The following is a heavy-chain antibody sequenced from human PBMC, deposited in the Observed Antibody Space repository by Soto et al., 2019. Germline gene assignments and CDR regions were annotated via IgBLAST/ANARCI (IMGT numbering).Heavy chain of an antibody. CDR2: IYWDDDK. CDR3: AHRLTLNSDWNFGRFDY. Sequence: QITLKESGPTLVKPTQTLTLTCTFSGFSLTTSGVGVGWIRQPPGKALEWLALIYWDDDKRYSPSLKSRLTITNDTSKNQVVLTMTNMDPVDTATYFCAHRLTLNSDWNFGRFDYWGQGTLVTVSS. CDR1: GFSLTTSGVG. D-gene: IGHD1-7*01. V-gene: IGHV2-5*02. J-gene: IGHJ4*02.